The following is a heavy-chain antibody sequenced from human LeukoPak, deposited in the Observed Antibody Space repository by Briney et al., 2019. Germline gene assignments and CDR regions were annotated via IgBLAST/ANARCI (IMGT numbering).Heavy chain of an antibody. CDR2: INHSGST. CDR3: ARGPPGSYDSGPFIYYYYMDV. Sequence: SETLSLTCAVYGGSFSGYYWSWIRQPPGKGLEWIGEINHSGSTNYSPSLKSRVTISVDTSKNQFSLKLSSVTAADTAVYYCARGPPGSYDSGPFIYYYYMDVWGKGTTVTVSS. J-gene: IGHJ6*03. D-gene: IGHD5-12*01. V-gene: IGHV4-34*01. CDR1: GGSFSGYY.